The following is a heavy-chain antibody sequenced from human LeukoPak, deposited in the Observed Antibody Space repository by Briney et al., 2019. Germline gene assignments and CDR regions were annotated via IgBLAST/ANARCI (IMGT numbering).Heavy chain of an antibody. CDR1: GGSFSGYY. J-gene: IGHJ4*02. Sequence: PSETLSLTCAVYGGSFSGYYWSWIRQPPGKGPEWIGEINHSGSTNHNPSLKSRVTISVDTSKNQSSLKLSSVTAADTAVYYCARGNYDILTGFDYWGQGTLVTVSS. V-gene: IGHV4-34*01. D-gene: IGHD3-9*01. CDR2: INHSGST. CDR3: ARGNYDILTGFDY.